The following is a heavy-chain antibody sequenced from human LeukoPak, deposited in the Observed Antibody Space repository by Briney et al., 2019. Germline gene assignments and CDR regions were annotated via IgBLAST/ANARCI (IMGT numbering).Heavy chain of an antibody. Sequence: PGGPLRLSCAASGFTFSDYYMSWIRQAPGKGLEWVSYISSSGTTIYYADSVKGRFTISRDNAKNSLYLQMNSLRAEDTAVYYCARESLVDFWSGYLADYWGQGTLVTVSS. V-gene: IGHV3-11*04. D-gene: IGHD3-3*01. CDR2: ISSSGTTI. J-gene: IGHJ4*02. CDR1: GFTFSDYY. CDR3: ARESLVDFWSGYLADY.